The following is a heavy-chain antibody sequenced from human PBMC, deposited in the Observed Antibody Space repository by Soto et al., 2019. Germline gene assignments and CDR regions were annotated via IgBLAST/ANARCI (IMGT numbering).Heavy chain of an antibody. D-gene: IGHD3-10*01. J-gene: IGHJ1*01. CDR1: GGSISSYY. V-gene: IGHV4-59*12. CDR3: ASYRLLWFGELPPGRYFQH. Sequence: SETLSLTCTVSGGSISSYYWSWIRQPPGKGLEWIGYIYYSGITNYNPSLKSRVTISVDTSKNQFSLKLSSVTAADTAVYYCASYRLLWFGELPPGRYFQHWGQGTLVTVSS. CDR2: IYYSGIT.